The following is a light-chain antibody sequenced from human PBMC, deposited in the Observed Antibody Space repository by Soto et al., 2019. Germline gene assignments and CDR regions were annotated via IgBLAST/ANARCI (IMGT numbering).Light chain of an antibody. J-gene: IGLJ2*01. CDR2: EGG. V-gene: IGLV2-23*03. CDR1: SSDVGSYNL. Sequence: QSALTQPASVSGSPGQSITISCTGTSSDVGSYNLVSWYQQHPGKAPKLMIYEGGKRPSGVSNRFSGSKSGNTASLTISGLQAEDEADYYCCSYAGSSTFSVLFGGGTKLTVL. CDR3: CSYAGSSTFSVL.